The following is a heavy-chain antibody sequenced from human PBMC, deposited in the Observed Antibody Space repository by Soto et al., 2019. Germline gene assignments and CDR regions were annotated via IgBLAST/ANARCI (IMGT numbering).Heavy chain of an antibody. V-gene: IGHV4-30-4*01. CDR2: IYYSGST. D-gene: IGHD3-22*01. CDR3: ARVPVNYYDSSGYYPWYFDL. Sequence: QVQLQESGPGLVKPSQTLSLTCTVSGGSISSGDYYWSWIRQPPGKGLEWIGYIYYSGSTYYNPSLKSRVTISVDTSKNQFSLKLSSVTAADTAAYYCARVPVNYYDSSGYYPWYFDLWGRGTLVTVSS. J-gene: IGHJ2*01. CDR1: GGSISSGDYY.